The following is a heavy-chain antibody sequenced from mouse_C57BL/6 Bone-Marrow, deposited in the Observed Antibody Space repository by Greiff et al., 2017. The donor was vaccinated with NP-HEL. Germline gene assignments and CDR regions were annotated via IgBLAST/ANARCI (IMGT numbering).Heavy chain of an antibody. V-gene: IGHV1-80*01. D-gene: IGHD1-1*01. CDR2: IYPGDGDT. CDR1: GYAFSSYW. Sequence: QVQLQQSGAELVKPGASVKISCKASGYAFSSYWMNWVKQRPGKGLEWIGQIYPGDGDTNYNGKFKGKATLTADKSSSTAYMQLSSLTSEDSAVYFCASSQYYGPLHWYFDVWGTGTTVTVAS. CDR3: ASSQYYGPLHWYFDV. J-gene: IGHJ1*03.